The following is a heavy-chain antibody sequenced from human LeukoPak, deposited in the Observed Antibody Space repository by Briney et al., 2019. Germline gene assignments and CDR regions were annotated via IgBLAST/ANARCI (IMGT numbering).Heavy chain of an antibody. Sequence: GGSLRLSCAASGFTLSSYAMYWVRQAPGKGLEWVAVISYDGRNKNYADSVKGRFTLSRDNSKNTLYLQMNSLRAEDTAVYYCARGAWRWEMATTQFDYWGQGTLVTVSS. V-gene: IGHV3-30*04. CDR2: ISYDGRNK. CDR3: ARGAWRWEMATTQFDY. CDR1: GFTLSSYA. D-gene: IGHD5-24*01. J-gene: IGHJ4*02.